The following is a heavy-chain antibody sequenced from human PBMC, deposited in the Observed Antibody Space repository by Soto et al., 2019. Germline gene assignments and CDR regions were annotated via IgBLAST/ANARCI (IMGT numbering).Heavy chain of an antibody. CDR1: GGSFSGYY. D-gene: IGHD3-16*01. Sequence: SETLSLTCAVYGGSFSGYYWSWIRQPPGKGLEWIGEINHSGSTNYNPSLKSRVTISVDTSKNQFSLKLSSVTAADTAVYYCARVLTYYDYVWGSPGKDAFDIWGQGTMVTVSS. J-gene: IGHJ3*02. V-gene: IGHV4-34*01. CDR2: INHSGST. CDR3: ARVLTYYDYVWGSPGKDAFDI.